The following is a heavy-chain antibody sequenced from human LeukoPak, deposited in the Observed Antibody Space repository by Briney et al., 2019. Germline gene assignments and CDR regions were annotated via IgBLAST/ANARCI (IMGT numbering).Heavy chain of an antibody. V-gene: IGHV3-7*03. Sequence: GGSLRLSCAASGFTFSTYLMTWVRQAPGKGLEWVANIYQDGREKYYVDSVKGRFTISRDNAKNSLYLQMNSLRAEGTAVYYCAKNLYKFDPWGQGTLVTVSS. D-gene: IGHD1-14*01. CDR1: GFTFSTYL. CDR3: AKNLYKFDP. J-gene: IGHJ5*02. CDR2: IYQDGREK.